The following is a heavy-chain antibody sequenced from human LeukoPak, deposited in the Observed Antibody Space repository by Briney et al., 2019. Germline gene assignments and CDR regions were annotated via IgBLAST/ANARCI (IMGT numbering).Heavy chain of an antibody. CDR2: FDPEDGET. D-gene: IGHD3-10*01. CDR3: ATVYYYGSGSYYNPLDY. CDR1: GYTLTELS. Sequence: ASVKVSGKVAGYTLTELSMHWGRQAPGKGREWRGGFDPEDGETIYAQKFQGRITMTEDTSTDTAYMGLSSLRSEDTAVYYCATVYYYGSGSYYNPLDYWGQGTLVTVSS. V-gene: IGHV1-24*01. J-gene: IGHJ4*02.